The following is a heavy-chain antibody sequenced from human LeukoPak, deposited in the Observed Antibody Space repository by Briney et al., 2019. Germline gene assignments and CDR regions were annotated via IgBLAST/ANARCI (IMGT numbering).Heavy chain of an antibody. CDR1: GGSISSYY. Sequence: SETLSLTCTVSGGSISSYYWSWIRQPPGKGLEWIGYIYHSGSTYYNPSLKSRVTISVDRSKNQFSLKLSSVTAADTAVYYCARGRYCSGGSCYHSEDYFDYWGQGTLVTVSS. J-gene: IGHJ4*02. V-gene: IGHV4-59*12. CDR3: ARGRYCSGGSCYHSEDYFDY. D-gene: IGHD2-15*01. CDR2: IYHSGST.